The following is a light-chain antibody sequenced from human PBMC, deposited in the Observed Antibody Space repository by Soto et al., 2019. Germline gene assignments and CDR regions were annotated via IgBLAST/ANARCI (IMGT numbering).Light chain of an antibody. Sequence: EIVGTQSPATLSLSPGERATLSCRASQSVSSYLAWYQQTPGQAPRLLIYVASNRATGIPARFSGSGSGTEFTLTISSLEAEDFAVYYCQQRSNWPPLTFGGGNKVEIK. CDR3: QQRSNWPPLT. CDR2: VAS. CDR1: QSVSSY. J-gene: IGKJ4*01. V-gene: IGKV3-11*01.